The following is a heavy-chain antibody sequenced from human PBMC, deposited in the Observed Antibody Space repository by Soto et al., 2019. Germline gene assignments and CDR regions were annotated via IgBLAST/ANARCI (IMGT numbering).Heavy chain of an antibody. CDR3: ARDLWGYCGTDCYPLDV. D-gene: IGHD2-21*02. J-gene: IGHJ6*02. V-gene: IGHV4-59*01. CDR1: GGSISRYY. Sequence: QVQLQESGPGLVKPSETLSLTCTVSGGSISRYYWSWIRQPPGKGLEWIGYMYNTGSTVYNPPFKSRVSISVDTSKNQFSLKLNSVTAADTAVYYCARDLWGYCGTDCYPLDVWGQGTTVTVYS. CDR2: MYNTGST.